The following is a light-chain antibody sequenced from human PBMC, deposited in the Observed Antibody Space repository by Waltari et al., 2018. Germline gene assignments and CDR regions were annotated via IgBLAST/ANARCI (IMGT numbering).Light chain of an antibody. Sequence: SYELTQPPSLSVSPGQTASITCSGDKLGYTYISWYQKKPGLPPVLVIYQDRKRPSGIPERFSGSNSGSAATLTISGTQAMDEADYFCQAWDSSTFYVFGTGTKVSVL. V-gene: IGLV3-1*01. J-gene: IGLJ1*01. CDR1: KLGYTY. CDR2: QDR. CDR3: QAWDSSTFYV.